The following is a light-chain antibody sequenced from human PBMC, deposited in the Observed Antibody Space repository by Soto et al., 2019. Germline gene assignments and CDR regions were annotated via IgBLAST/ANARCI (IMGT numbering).Light chain of an antibody. V-gene: IGKV3-15*01. CDR2: FAS. CDR3: PHYDEWPLT. J-gene: IGKJ4*01. Sequence: IVMTQSPATLSVSPGEKATLACRASRSISNNLAWYQQKPGQAPRLLIYFASTRATGIPARFSGSGSGTEFSLTISSLQSDDSAVYYCPHYDEWPLTFGGGTNVETK. CDR1: RSISNN.